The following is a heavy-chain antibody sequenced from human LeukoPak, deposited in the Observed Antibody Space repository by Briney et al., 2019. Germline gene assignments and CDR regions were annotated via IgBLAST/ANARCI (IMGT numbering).Heavy chain of an antibody. J-gene: IGHJ3*02. Sequence: SETLSLTCTVSGHSIVNSYCWGWIRQPPGKGLEWIGSIYHSGSTYYNPSLKSRVTISVDTSKNQFSLKLSSVTAADTAVYYCATNYYGSGSPEAFNIWGQGTMVTVSS. D-gene: IGHD3-10*01. CDR1: GHSIVNSYC. V-gene: IGHV4-38-2*02. CDR2: IYHSGST. CDR3: ATNYYGSGSPEAFNI.